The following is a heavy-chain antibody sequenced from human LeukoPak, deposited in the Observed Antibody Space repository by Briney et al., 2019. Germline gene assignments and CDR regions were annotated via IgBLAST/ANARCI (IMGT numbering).Heavy chain of an antibody. CDR1: GYTFTSYY. D-gene: IGHD5-12*01. J-gene: IGHJ4*02. Sequence: ASVKVSCKASGYTFTSYYMHWVRQAPGQGLEWMGIINPSGGSTSYAQRFQGRVTMTRDTSTSTVYMELSSLRSEDTAVYYCARERGGYGFDYWGQGTLVTVSS. CDR3: ARERGGYGFDY. V-gene: IGHV1-46*01. CDR2: INPSGGST.